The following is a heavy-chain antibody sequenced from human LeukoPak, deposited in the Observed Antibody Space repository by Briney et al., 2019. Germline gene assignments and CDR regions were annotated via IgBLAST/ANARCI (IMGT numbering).Heavy chain of an antibody. V-gene: IGHV1-69*04. D-gene: IGHD3-22*01. CDR1: GGTFSSYA. Sequence: APVKVSCKASGGTFSSYAISWVRQAPGQGLEWMGRIIPILGIANYAQKFQGRVTITADKSTSTAYMELSSLRSEDTAVYYCAREWDDSSGYYHYWGQGTLVTVSS. J-gene: IGHJ4*02. CDR2: IIPILGIA. CDR3: AREWDDSSGYYHY.